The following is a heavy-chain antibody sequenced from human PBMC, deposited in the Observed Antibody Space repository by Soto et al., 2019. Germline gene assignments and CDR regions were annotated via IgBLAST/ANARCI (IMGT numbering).Heavy chain of an antibody. Sequence: SETLSLTCAVYGGSFSGYYWSWIRQPPGKGLEWIGEINHSGSTNYNPSLKSRVTISVDTSKNQFSLKLSSVTAADTAVYYCARGGARLLWFGELSIPLDYWGQGTLVTVSS. CDR3: ARGGARLLWFGELSIPLDY. CDR1: GGSFSGYY. V-gene: IGHV4-34*01. CDR2: INHSGST. D-gene: IGHD3-10*01. J-gene: IGHJ4*02.